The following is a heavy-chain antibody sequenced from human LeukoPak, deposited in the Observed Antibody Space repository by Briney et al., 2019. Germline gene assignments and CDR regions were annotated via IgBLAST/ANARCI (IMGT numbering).Heavy chain of an antibody. CDR3: ARDLYYSSSERYSLFDY. Sequence: GGSLRLSCVASGFSSSYWMHWVRQAPGKGLEWVACIRQDGRDRYYVDSVKGRFTISRDNAKNSLYLQMNNLRVEDTAIYYCARDLYYSSSERYSLFDYWGQGSLVTVSS. D-gene: IGHD6-6*01. CDR1: GFSSSYW. CDR2: IRQDGRDR. J-gene: IGHJ4*02. V-gene: IGHV3-7*01.